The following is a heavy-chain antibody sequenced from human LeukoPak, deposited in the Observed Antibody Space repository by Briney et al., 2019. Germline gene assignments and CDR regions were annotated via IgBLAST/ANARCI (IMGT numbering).Heavy chain of an antibody. J-gene: IGHJ4*02. CDR3: AKDRLAIAVAVYFDY. D-gene: IGHD6-19*01. CDR2: ISGSGGST. Sequence: GGSLRLSCAASGFTFSSYAMSWVRQAPGKGLEWVSAISGSGGSTYYADFVKGRFTISRDNSKNTLYLQMNSLRTEDTAVYYCAKDRLAIAVAVYFDYWGQGTLVTVSS. CDR1: GFTFSSYA. V-gene: IGHV3-23*01.